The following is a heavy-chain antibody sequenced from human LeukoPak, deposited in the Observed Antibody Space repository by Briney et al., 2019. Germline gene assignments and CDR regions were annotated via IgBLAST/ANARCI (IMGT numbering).Heavy chain of an antibody. Sequence: ASVKVSCKSSGYTFTDYGISWVRQATGQGLEWMGWMNPNSGNTGYAQKFQGRVTMTRNTSISTAYMELSSLRSEDTAVYYCARVCPSSARGRIKERSGSWLYYFDYWGQGTLVTVSS. CDR3: ARVCPSSARGRIKERSGSWLYYFDY. J-gene: IGHJ4*02. D-gene: IGHD6-13*01. CDR2: MNPNSGNT. CDR1: GYTFTDYG. V-gene: IGHV1-8*02.